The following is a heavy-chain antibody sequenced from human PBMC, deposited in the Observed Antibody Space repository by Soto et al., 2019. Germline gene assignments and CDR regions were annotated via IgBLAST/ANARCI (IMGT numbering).Heavy chain of an antibody. CDR2: ISGSSNYI. CDR1: GFAFSLYR. V-gene: IGHV3-21*02. J-gene: IGHJ4*02. CDR3: AVGQGSNYCDR. D-gene: IGHD3-10*01. Sequence: VQLVESGGGLVKPGGSLRLSCAASGFAFSLYRMNWVRQAPGKGLEWVSTISGSSNYIYYADSVRGRFTISRDNVKYSLYLQMNILRFEDTAVYYCAVGQGSNYCDRLGQGTLVTVSS.